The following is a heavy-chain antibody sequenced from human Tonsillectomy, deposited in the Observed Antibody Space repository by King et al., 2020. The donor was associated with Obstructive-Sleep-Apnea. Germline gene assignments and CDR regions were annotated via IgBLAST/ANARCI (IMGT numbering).Heavy chain of an antibody. CDR3: ARGRDEQLQPPPAYFDC. V-gene: IGHV4-59*01. D-gene: IGHD5-18*01. CDR2: IYYNGST. CDR1: GGSISSDY. Sequence: QLQESGPVLVKPSETLSLTCTASGGSISSDYWSWFRQPPGKGLQWIGYIYYNGSTNCNPSLKSRVTISVDTSKNQFSLTVKYVTAADTALFFCARGRDEQLQPPPAYFDCWGQGTMVTVCS. J-gene: IGHJ4*02.